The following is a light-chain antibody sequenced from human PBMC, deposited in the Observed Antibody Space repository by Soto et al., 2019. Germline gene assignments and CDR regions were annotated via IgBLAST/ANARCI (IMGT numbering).Light chain of an antibody. CDR3: AAWDDRVSGYV. J-gene: IGLJ1*01. V-gene: IGLV1-40*01. CDR1: SSNIGAGYV. Sequence: QSVLTQPPSVSGAPGQRVTISCTGSSSNIGAGYVVHWYQQLPGAAPKLLIFSDNNRPSGVPDRFSGSKSGTSASLAISGLQTEDEADYYCAAWDDRVSGYVFGTGTKVTVL. CDR2: SDN.